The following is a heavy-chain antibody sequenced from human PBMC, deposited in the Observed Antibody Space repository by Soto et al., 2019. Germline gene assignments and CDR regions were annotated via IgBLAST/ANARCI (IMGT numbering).Heavy chain of an antibody. CDR3: ARDWYDILTGYYLAY. D-gene: IGHD3-9*01. CDR1: GFTFSSYG. Sequence: PGGSLRLSCAASGFTFSSYGMHWARQAPGKGLEWVAVIWYDGSNKYYADSVKGRFTISRDNSKNTLYLQMNSLRAEDTAVYYCARDWYDILTGYYLAYWGQGTLVTVSS. V-gene: IGHV3-33*01. J-gene: IGHJ4*02. CDR2: IWYDGSNK.